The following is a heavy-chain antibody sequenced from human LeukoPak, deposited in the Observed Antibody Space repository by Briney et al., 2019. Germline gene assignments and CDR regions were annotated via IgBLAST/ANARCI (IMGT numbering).Heavy chain of an antibody. Sequence: GGSLRLSCAASGFTFDDYAMHWVRQAPGKGLEWVSGISWNSGSIGYADSVKGRFTISRDNSKNTLYLQMNSLRAEDTAVYYCARGGDGDSTYYFDYWGQGTLVSVSS. CDR3: ARGGDGDSTYYFDY. CDR1: GFTFDDYA. D-gene: IGHD2-21*02. J-gene: IGHJ4*02. V-gene: IGHV3-9*01. CDR2: ISWNSGSI.